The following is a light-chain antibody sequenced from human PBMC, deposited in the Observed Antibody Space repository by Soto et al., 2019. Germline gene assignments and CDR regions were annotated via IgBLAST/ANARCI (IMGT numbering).Light chain of an antibody. CDR1: QSVGSS. J-gene: IGKJ3*01. Sequence: EIVLTQSPDTLSLSLGERATLSCRASQSVGSSLAWYQQKPGQAPRLLIYDASNRATGIPARFSGSGSGTDFTLTISSLEPEDFAVYYCQQRSNWPPEVTFGPGTKVDIK. V-gene: IGKV3-11*01. CDR2: DAS. CDR3: QQRSNWPPEVT.